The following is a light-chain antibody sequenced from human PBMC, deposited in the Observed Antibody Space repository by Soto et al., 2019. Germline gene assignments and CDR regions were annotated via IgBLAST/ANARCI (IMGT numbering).Light chain of an antibody. J-gene: IGKJ1*01. Sequence: EMELTQYPGTLSFSQGERANLSCRASQRVTRAYLAWYQQRPGQAPRLLIYGASKRATGIPDRFSGSGSGTDFTLTISRLEPEDFAVYYCQHYGTSPSWTFGQGTKVDIK. CDR3: QHYGTSPSWT. V-gene: IGKV3-20*01. CDR2: GAS. CDR1: QRVTRAY.